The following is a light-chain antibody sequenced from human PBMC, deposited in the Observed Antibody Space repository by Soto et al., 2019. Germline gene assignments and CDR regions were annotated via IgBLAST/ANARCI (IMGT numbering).Light chain of an antibody. Sequence: EIVLTQSPGTLSLSPGERATLSCRASQSVSSSYLTWYQQIPGQAPRLLIYGASSRATGIPDRFSGSGSGTDFTLTISRLEPEDFAVYDCQQYATSPPTFGGGTKVEIK. CDR3: QQYATSPPT. J-gene: IGKJ4*01. CDR2: GAS. CDR1: QSVSSSY. V-gene: IGKV3-20*01.